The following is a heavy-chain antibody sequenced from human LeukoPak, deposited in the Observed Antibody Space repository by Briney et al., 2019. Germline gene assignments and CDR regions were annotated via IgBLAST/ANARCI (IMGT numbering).Heavy chain of an antibody. V-gene: IGHV4-39*01. CDR1: GGSISSSSYY. J-gene: IGHJ3*02. CDR3: ARHRMYYYDSSGRGVADAFDI. D-gene: IGHD3-22*01. CDR2: IYYSGST. Sequence: SETLSLTCTVSGGSISSSSYYWGWIRQPPGKGLEWIGSIYYSGSTYYNPSLKSRATISVDTSKNQFSLKLSSVTAADTAVYYCARHRMYYYDSSGRGVADAFDIWGQGTMVTVSS.